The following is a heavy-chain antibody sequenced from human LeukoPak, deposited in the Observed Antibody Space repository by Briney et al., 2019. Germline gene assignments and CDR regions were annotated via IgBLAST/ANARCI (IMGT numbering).Heavy chain of an antibody. D-gene: IGHD3-3*01. V-gene: IGHV3-33*06. J-gene: IGHJ4*02. Sequence: GGSLRLSCAASGFTFNTHGMHWVRQAPGKGLEWVAAIWFDGSVKLYSDAVKGRFTISRDNSLDTLYLQMNSLRVEETAMYYCAKDTAIQFLEPAFWGQGTLVTVSS. CDR1: GFTFNTHG. CDR3: AKDTAIQFLEPAF. CDR2: IWFDGSVK.